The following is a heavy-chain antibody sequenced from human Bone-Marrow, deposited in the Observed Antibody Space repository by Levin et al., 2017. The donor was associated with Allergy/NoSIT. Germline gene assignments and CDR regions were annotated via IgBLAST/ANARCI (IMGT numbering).Heavy chain of an antibody. Sequence: GGSLRLSCAASGFTFSSYGMHWVRQAPGKGLEWVAVISYDGSNKYYADSVKGRFTISRDNSKNTLYLQMNSLRAEDTAVYYCAKSMATISAYWGQGTLVTVSS. J-gene: IGHJ4*02. V-gene: IGHV3-30*18. D-gene: IGHD5-24*01. CDR3: AKSMATISAY. CDR1: GFTFSSYG. CDR2: ISYDGSNK.